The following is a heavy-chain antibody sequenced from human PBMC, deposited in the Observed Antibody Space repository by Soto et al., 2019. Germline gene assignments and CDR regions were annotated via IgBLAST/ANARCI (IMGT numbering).Heavy chain of an antibody. J-gene: IGHJ6*02. CDR2: ISWDGGST. CDR3: AKDLTGYCSSTSCYTPYYYGMDV. CDR1: GFTFDDYT. D-gene: IGHD2-2*02. Sequence: GGSLRLSCAASGFTFDDYTMHWVRQAPGKGLEWVSLISWDGGSTYYADSVKGRFTISRDNSKNSLYLQMNSLRTEDTALYYCAKDLTGYCSSTSCYTPYYYGMDVWGQGTTVTVSS. V-gene: IGHV3-43*01.